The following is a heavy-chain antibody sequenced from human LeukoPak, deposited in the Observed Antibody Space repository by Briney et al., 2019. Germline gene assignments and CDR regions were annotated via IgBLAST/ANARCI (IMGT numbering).Heavy chain of an antibody. D-gene: IGHD2-2*01. CDR2: ISYDGSNK. V-gene: IGHV3-30*03. J-gene: IGHJ4*02. CDR3: ARDNCSSTSCYDY. CDR1: GFTFSSYG. Sequence: GGSLRLSCAASGFTFSSYGMHWVRQAPGKGLEWVAVISYDGSNKYYADSVKGRFTISRDNSKNTLYLQMNSLRAEDTAVYYCARDNCSSTSCYDYWGQGTLVTVSS.